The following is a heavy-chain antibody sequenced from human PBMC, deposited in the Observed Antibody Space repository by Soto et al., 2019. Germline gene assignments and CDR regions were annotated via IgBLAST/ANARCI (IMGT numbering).Heavy chain of an antibody. Sequence: QVQLVQSGAEVKKPGASVKVSCKASGDTFTDYYIHWVRQAPGQGLEWMGTVNPSGGHTTYAQHXLXXXTXARDTSTSTLYMELTRLTAEDQAIYYFSRGGHVVVLTAAWDYWGQGTLVTVSS. D-gene: IGHD2-21*02. CDR1: GDTFTDYY. CDR3: SRGGHVVVLTAAWDY. J-gene: IGHJ4*02. CDR2: VNPSGGHT. V-gene: IGHV1-46*01.